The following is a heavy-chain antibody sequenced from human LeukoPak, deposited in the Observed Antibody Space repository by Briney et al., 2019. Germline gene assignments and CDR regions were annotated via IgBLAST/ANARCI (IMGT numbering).Heavy chain of an antibody. Sequence: SVKVSCKAAGGTFSSYAISWVRQAPGQGLEWMGGIISIFGTANYAQKFQGRVTITTDESTSTAYMELSSLRSEDTAVYYCASQPFTPPYYYCYMDVWGRGTTVTVSS. D-gene: IGHD2-15*01. J-gene: IGHJ6*03. CDR3: ASQPFTPPYYYCYMDV. V-gene: IGHV1-69*05. CDR2: IISIFGTA. CDR1: GGTFSSYA.